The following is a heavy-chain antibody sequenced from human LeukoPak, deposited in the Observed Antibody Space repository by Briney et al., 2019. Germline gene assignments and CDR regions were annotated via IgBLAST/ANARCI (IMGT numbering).Heavy chain of an antibody. Sequence: PSETLSLTCTVSGSIVNYYLSWIRQTPGKGPEWLGYIYHSGSTKYSSSLKRRVTMSVHTSSNQFSLNLKSVTAADTAVYYCATGPQYDYWGPGMLVTVSS. CDR2: IYHSGST. V-gene: IGHV4-59*01. CDR1: GSIVNYY. J-gene: IGHJ4*02. CDR3: ATGPQYDY.